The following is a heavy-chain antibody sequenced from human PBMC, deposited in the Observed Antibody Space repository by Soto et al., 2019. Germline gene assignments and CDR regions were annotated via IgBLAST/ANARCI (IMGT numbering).Heavy chain of an antibody. V-gene: IGHV1-69*01. J-gene: IGHJ4*02. Sequence: QVQLVQSGAEVKKPGSSVKVSCKASGGTFSSYAISWVRQAPGQGLEWMGGIIPIFGTANYAQKFQGRVTIPADESTSTAYMELSSLRSEDTAVYYCACSIRRPRESHSGYDSFDYWGQGTLVTVSS. CDR2: IIPIFGTA. D-gene: IGHD5-12*01. CDR1: GGTFSSYA. CDR3: ACSIRRPRESHSGYDSFDY.